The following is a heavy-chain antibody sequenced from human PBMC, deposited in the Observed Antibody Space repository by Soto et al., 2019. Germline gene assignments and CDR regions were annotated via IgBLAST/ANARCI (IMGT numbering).Heavy chain of an antibody. Sequence: EVQLLESGGGFVQPGGSLRLSCAATGFTFSVYAMTWVRQAPGKGLEWVSAVTANGGSTYSADSVKGRFTISRDNSKNTLFLQMMSLRAEYPAVYYCASLGVGDWANYYYYSGMDVCGQGATVTGSS. CDR3: ASLGVGDWANYYYYSGMDV. D-gene: IGHD3-10*01. CDR2: VTANGGST. V-gene: IGHV3-23*01. J-gene: IGHJ6*02. CDR1: GFTFSVYA.